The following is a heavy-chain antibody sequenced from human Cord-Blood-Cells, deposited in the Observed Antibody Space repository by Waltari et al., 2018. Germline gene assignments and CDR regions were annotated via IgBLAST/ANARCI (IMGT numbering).Heavy chain of an antibody. J-gene: IGHJ4*02. CDR2: ISSSSSTI. V-gene: IGHV3-48*02. D-gene: IGHD6-6*01. Sequence: EVQLVESGGGLVQPGGSLSLSCAASGFTFISYSMNWVRQATGKGMEWVSYISSSSSTIYYADSVKGRFTISRDNAKNSRYLQMNSLRDEDTAVYYCARRGGVAARDYWGQGTLVTVSS. CDR1: GFTFISYS. CDR3: ARRGGVAARDY.